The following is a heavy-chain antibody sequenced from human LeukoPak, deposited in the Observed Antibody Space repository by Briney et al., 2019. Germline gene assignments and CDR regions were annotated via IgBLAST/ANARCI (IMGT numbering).Heavy chain of an antibody. V-gene: IGHV1-2*02. Sequence: ASVKVSCKASGYTFTNYYMHWVRQAPGQGLEWMGWINPNSGGTNYAQKFQVRVTMTRDTSITTAYMELSRLRSDDTAVYYFATDYYDSSGCLGPYDYWCQGTLVIVSS. J-gene: IGHJ4*02. CDR2: INPNSGGT. CDR1: GYTFTNYY. CDR3: ATDYYDSSGCLGPYDY. D-gene: IGHD3-22*01.